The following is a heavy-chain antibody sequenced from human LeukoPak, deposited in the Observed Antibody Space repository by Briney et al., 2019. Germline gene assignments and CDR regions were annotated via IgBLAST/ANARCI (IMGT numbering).Heavy chain of an antibody. Sequence: GGSLRLSCAASGFTFSSYSMHWVRQAPGKGLEWVSSISSSSSYIYYADSVKGRFTISRDNAKNSLYLQMNSLRAEDTAVYYCAREGAVVVVAATGYNWFDPWGQGTLVTVSS. D-gene: IGHD2-15*01. J-gene: IGHJ5*02. CDR2: ISSSSSYI. CDR1: GFTFSSYS. CDR3: AREGAVVVVAATGYNWFDP. V-gene: IGHV3-21*01.